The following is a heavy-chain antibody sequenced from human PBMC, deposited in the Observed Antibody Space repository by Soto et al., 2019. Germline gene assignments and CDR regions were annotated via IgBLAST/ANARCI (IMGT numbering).Heavy chain of an antibody. CDR1: GYTFTSYD. CDR2: MNPNSGNT. D-gene: IGHD1-1*01. CDR3: ARRGSVQLERREFDP. Sequence: GASVKVSCKASGYTFTSYDINWVRQATGQGLEWMGWMNPNSGNTGYAQKFQGRVTMTRNTSISTAYMELSSLRSEDTAVYYCARRGSVQLERREFDPWGQGTLVTVSS. J-gene: IGHJ5*02. V-gene: IGHV1-8*01.